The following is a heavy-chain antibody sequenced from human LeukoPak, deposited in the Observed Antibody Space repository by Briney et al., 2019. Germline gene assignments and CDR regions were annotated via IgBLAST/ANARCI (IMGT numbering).Heavy chain of an antibody. Sequence: GESLKISCKGSGGTFNNDWIAWVRQMPGKGLEWMGIVYPDASKTKYNPSFQGQVTISADKSTTTAYLQWSSLRASDTAIYYCARQMGGTTSVNWFDPWGQGTLVTVSS. CDR2: VYPDASKT. V-gene: IGHV5-51*01. CDR1: GGTFNNDW. D-gene: IGHD1-1*01. CDR3: ARQMGGTTSVNWFDP. J-gene: IGHJ5*02.